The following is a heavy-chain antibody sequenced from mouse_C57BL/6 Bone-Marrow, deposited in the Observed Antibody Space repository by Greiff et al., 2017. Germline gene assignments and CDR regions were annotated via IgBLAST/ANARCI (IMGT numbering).Heavy chain of an antibody. Sequence: VQLKESGPELVKPGASVKMSCKASGYTFTDYYMHWVKQKPGKGLEWIGEIYPGSGNTSYNEKFKGKATLTADTSSSTAYMQLSSLTSEDSAVYFCAKGPYYYGSGSGFAYWGQGTLVTVSA. CDR1: YTFTDYYM. CDR3: KGPYYYGSGSGFAY. J-gene: IGHJ3*01. CDR2: YPGSGNTS. D-gene: IGHD1-1*01. V-gene: IGHV1-83*01.